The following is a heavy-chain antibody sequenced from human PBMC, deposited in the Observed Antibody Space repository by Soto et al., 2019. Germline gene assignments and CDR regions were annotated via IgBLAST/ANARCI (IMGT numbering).Heavy chain of an antibody. D-gene: IGHD6-13*01. Sequence: GGSLRISCAVSGLTVSNKHMSWVRQAPGGGLEWVSVLYNDGRTYYADSVKGRFTFSRDNSKNTLFLQMNSLRAEDTAIYYCARGVGKSWSHDNWGQGTLFTVSS. CDR2: LYNDGRT. CDR3: ARGVGKSWSHDN. V-gene: IGHV3-66*01. J-gene: IGHJ4*02. CDR1: GLTVSNKH.